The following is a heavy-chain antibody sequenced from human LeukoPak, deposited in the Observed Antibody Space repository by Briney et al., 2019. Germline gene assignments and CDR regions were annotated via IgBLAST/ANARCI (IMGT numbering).Heavy chain of an antibody. CDR1: GYTFTSYY. CDR3: ARGPSMVRGGQWYYYMDV. J-gene: IGHJ6*03. D-gene: IGHD3-10*01. CDR2: INPSGGST. Sequence: ASVKVSCKASGYTFTSYYMHWVRQAPGQGLEWMGIINPSGGSTSYAQKFQGRVTMTRDMSTSTVYMELSSLRSEDTAVYYCARGPSMVRGGQWYYYMDVWGKGTTVTISS. V-gene: IGHV1-46*01.